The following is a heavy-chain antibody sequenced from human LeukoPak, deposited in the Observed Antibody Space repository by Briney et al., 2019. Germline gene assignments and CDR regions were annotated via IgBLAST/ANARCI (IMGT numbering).Heavy chain of an antibody. Sequence: ASVKVSCKPSGYTFTNYGISWVRQAPGQGLEWMGWISPYNGNAINAQKLKGRVTVTTDTTTSTAYMELRSLRSDDTAVYYCTRTVLDCKNGVCYDYWGQGTLVTVSS. D-gene: IGHD2-8*01. CDR1: GYTFTNYG. CDR2: ISPYNGNA. CDR3: TRTVLDCKNGVCYDY. J-gene: IGHJ4*02. V-gene: IGHV1-18*01.